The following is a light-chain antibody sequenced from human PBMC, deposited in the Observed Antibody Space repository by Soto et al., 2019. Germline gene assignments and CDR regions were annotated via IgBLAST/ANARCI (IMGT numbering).Light chain of an antibody. CDR1: SSDVGGYNF. J-gene: IGLJ2*01. CDR2: EVS. Sequence: QSALTQPASVSGSPGQSITISCTGTSSDVGGYNFVSWFRQYPGRAPKLMIYEVSNRPSGISNRFSGSKSGNTASLTISGLQAEDEADYFCSSYTRTSIVIFGGGTKLTVL. CDR3: SSYTRTSIVI. V-gene: IGLV2-14*01.